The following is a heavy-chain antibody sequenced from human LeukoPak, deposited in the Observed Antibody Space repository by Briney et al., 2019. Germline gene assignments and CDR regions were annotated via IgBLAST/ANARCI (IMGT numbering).Heavy chain of an antibody. CDR3: ARINCSGGSCYSGVRGAFDI. CDR1: GGSISSSSYY. J-gene: IGHJ3*02. CDR2: IYYSGST. D-gene: IGHD2-15*01. Sequence: PSETLSLTCTVSGGSISSSSYYWGWIRQPPGKGLEWIGSIYYSGSTYYNPSLKSRVTISVDTSKNQFSLKLSSVTAADTAVYYCARINCSGGSCYSGVRGAFDIWGQGTMVTVSS. V-gene: IGHV4-39*07.